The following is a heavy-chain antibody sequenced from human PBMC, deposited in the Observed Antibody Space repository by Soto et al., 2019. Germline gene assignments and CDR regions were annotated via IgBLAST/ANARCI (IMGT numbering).Heavy chain of an antibody. CDR1: GGSLRGHY. CDR2: INHSGFT. CDR3: ARAAVKLGATLFDS. D-gene: IGHD1-26*01. V-gene: IGHV4-34*01. Sequence: TLSLTCAVSGGSLRGHYWSWIRQSPEKGLEWIGEINHSGFTNYNPTLKSRVTISRDASKNQFSLRLSSMTAADSAVYFCARAAVKLGATLFDSWGQGTLVTVSS. J-gene: IGHJ4*02.